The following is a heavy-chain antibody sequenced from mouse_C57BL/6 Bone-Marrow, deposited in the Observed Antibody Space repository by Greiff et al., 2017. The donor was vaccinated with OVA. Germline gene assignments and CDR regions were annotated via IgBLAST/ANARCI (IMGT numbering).Heavy chain of an antibody. D-gene: IGHD2-4*01. CDR3: TCALYYDYDEGSYYAMDY. J-gene: IGHJ4*01. CDR2: ISSGGDYI. Sequence: EVKLVESGEGLVKPGGSLKLSCAASGFTFSSYAMSWVRQTPEKRLEWVAYISSGGDYIYYADTVKGRFTISRDNARNTLYLQMSSLKSEDTAMYYCTCALYYDYDEGSYYAMDYWGRGSSVPYSS. CDR1: GFTFSSYA. V-gene: IGHV5-9-1*02.